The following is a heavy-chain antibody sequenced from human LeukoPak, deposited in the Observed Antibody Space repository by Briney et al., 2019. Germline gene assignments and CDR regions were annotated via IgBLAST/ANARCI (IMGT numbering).Heavy chain of an antibody. CDR3: ARVNPAEQWPYPTQLVRPAFDP. V-gene: IGHV1-2*02. CDR2: INPNSGGT. J-gene: IGHJ5*02. D-gene: IGHD6-19*01. CDR1: GYTFTGYY. Sequence: EASVKVSCKASGYTFTGYYMHWVRQAPGQGLEWMGWINPNSGGTNYAQKFQGRVTMTRDTSISTAYMELSRLRSDDTAVYYCARVNPAEQWPYPTQLVRPAFDPWGQGTLVTVSS.